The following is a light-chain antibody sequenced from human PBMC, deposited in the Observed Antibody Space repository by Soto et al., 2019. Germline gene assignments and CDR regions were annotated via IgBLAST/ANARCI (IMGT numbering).Light chain of an antibody. CDR3: QQYGSSPGT. CDR1: QSVSNSN. V-gene: IGKV3-20*01. Sequence: EIVLTQSPGTLSLSPGGRATLSCRASQSVSNSNLAWYQQKPGQAPRLLIYGASSRATGIPDRFSGSGSGTDFTLTISRLEPEDFAVYYCQQYGSSPGTFGGGTKVDIK. CDR2: GAS. J-gene: IGKJ4*01.